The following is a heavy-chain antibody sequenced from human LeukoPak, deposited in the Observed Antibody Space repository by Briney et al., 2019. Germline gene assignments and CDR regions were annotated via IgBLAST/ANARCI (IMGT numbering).Heavy chain of an antibody. CDR2: IKSKIDGGTT. J-gene: IGHJ3*02. D-gene: IGHD6-6*01. CDR3: TTAMYEYSSSYAFDI. CDR1: RFTFNNAW. V-gene: IGHV3-15*01. Sequence: PGGSLRLSCAASRFTFNNAWMSWVRQAPGKGLEWVGRIKSKIDGGTTDYAAPVKGRFIISRDDSKNTLYLQMNSLKTEDTAVYYCTTAMYEYSSSYAFDIWGQGTMVTVSS.